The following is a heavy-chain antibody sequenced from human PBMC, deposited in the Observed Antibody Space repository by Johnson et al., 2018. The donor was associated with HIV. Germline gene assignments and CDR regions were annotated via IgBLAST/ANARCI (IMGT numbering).Heavy chain of an antibody. CDR1: GFTFSSYA. CDR2: ISYDGSNK. J-gene: IGHJ3*02. Sequence: QVQLVESGGGVVQPGRSLRLSCAASGFTFSSYAMHWVRQAPGKGLEWVAVISYDGSNKYYADSVKGRFTISRDNSKNTLYLQMNSLRAEDTAVYYCAKGGVLNDFDAFDIWGQGPMVTVSS. CDR3: AKGGVLNDFDAFDI. D-gene: IGHD1-1*01. V-gene: IGHV3-30-3*01.